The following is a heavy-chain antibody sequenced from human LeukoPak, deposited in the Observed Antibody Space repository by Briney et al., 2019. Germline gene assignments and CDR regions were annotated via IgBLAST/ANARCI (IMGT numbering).Heavy chain of an antibody. J-gene: IGHJ4*02. CDR3: ARERYYYDSNGYPTYFDY. D-gene: IGHD3-22*01. CDR2: IYYSGST. CDR1: GDSISSYY. Sequence: SETLFLTCTVSGDSISSYYWSWIRQPPGKELEWIGYIYYSGSTNYNPSLKSRVTISIDTSKNQFSLNLISVTAADTAVYYCARERYYYDSNGYPTYFDYWGQGTLVTVSS. V-gene: IGHV4-59*01.